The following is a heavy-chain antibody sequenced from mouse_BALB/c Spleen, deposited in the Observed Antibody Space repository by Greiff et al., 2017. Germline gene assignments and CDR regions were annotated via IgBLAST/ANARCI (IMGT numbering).Heavy chain of an antibody. Sequence: DVMLVESGGGLVQPGGSLKLSCAASGFTFSSYTMSWVRQTPEKRLEWVAYISNGGGSTYYPDTVKGRFTISRDNAKNTLYLQMSRLKSEDTAMDYYACPCGSGGAMDYWGQGTSVTVSS. D-gene: IGHD3-1*01. CDR1: GFTFSSYT. CDR2: ISNGGGST. J-gene: IGHJ4*01. V-gene: IGHV5-12-2*01. CDR3: ACPCGSGGAMDY.